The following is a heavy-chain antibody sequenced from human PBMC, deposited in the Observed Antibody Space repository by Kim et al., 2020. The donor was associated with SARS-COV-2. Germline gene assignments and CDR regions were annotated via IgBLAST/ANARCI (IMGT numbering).Heavy chain of an antibody. CDR3: ARRYCSSTSCYRWFDP. V-gene: IGHV3-21*01. CDR1: GFTFSSYS. J-gene: IGHJ5*02. D-gene: IGHD2-2*02. Sequence: GGSLRLSCAASGFTFSSYSMNWVRQAPGKGLEWVSSISSSSSYIYYADSVKGRFTISRDNAKNSLYLQMNSLRAEDTAVYYCARRYCSSTSCYRWFDPWGQGTLVTASS. CDR2: ISSSSSYI.